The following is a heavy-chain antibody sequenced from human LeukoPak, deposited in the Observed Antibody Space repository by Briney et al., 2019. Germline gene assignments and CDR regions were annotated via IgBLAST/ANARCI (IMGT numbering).Heavy chain of an antibody. J-gene: IGHJ6*03. Sequence: ASVKVSCKASGYIFDTYALIWVRQAPGQGLELMGWINTNTGNPTYAQGFPGRFVFSLDTSVSTAYLQISSLKAEDTAVYYCARNRISHHMDVWGKGTTVTVSS. V-gene: IGHV7-4-1*02. D-gene: IGHD2-15*01. CDR2: INTNTGNP. CDR1: GYIFDTYA. CDR3: ARNRISHHMDV.